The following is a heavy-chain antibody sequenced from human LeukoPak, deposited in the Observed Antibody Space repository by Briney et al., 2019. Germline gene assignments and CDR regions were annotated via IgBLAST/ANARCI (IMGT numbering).Heavy chain of an antibody. D-gene: IGHD3-3*01. CDR3: ARDYYDFWSGYSEPAFDI. V-gene: IGHV3-9*01. Sequence: GGSLRLSCAASGFTFDDYAMHWVRQAPGKGLEWVSGISWNSGSIGYADSVKGRFTISRDNAKNSLYLQMNSLRAEDTAVYYCARDYYDFWSGYSEPAFDIWGQGTMVTVSS. CDR2: ISWNSGSI. J-gene: IGHJ3*02. CDR1: GFTFDDYA.